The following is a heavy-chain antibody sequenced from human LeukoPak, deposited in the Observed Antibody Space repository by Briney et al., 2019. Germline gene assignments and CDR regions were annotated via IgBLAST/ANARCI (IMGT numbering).Heavy chain of an antibody. CDR2: IIPIFGTA. CDR3: ARLTTDSETYYYYYLDV. Sequence: SVKVSCKASGYTFSGYYIHWVRQAPGQGLEWMGGIIPIFGTANYAQKFQGRVTITADESTSTAYMELSSLRSEDTAVYYCARLTTDSETYYYYYLDVWGKGTTVTVSS. V-gene: IGHV1-69*13. CDR1: GYTFSGYY. J-gene: IGHJ6*03. D-gene: IGHD1-1*01.